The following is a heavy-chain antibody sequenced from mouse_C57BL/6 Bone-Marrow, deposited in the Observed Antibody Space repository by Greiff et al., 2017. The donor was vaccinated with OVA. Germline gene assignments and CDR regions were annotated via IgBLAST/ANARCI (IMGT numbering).Heavy chain of an antibody. V-gene: IGHV7-3*01. CDR1: GFTFTDYY. Sequence: EVQRVESGGGLVQPGGSLSLSCAASGFTFTDYYMSWVRQPPGKALEWLGFIRNKANGYTTEYSASVKGRFTISRDNSQSILYLQMTALRAEDSATYYCARSITTVVEGAMDYWGQGTSVTVSS. J-gene: IGHJ4*01. CDR3: ARSITTVVEGAMDY. CDR2: IRNKANGYTT. D-gene: IGHD1-1*01.